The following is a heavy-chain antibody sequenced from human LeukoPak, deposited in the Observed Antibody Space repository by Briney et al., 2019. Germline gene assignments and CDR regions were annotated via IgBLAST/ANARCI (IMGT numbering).Heavy chain of an antibody. CDR2: ISYDGSNK. CDR1: GFTFSSCP. D-gene: IGHD5-24*01. Sequence: GGSLRLSCAASGFTFSSCPMHWVRQAPGKGLEWVALISYDGSNKYYADSVKGRFTISRDNSNNTLYLQMNSLRAEDTAVYYCASRRDGYNYPPDYWGQGTLVTVSS. J-gene: IGHJ4*02. V-gene: IGHV3-30-3*01. CDR3: ASRRDGYNYPPDY.